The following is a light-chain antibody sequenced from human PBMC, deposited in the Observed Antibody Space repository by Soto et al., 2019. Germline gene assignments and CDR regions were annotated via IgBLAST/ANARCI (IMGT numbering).Light chain of an antibody. V-gene: IGKV3-20*01. CDR1: QSVNSIY. CDR2: AAS. Sequence: VLTQSPGTLSLSPGERATLSCRASQSVNSIYLAWYQQKYGQAPRVLIYAASTRATGVPDRFSGSGSGTDFNLTISRLEPEDSALYHCHQYGISPQTFGQGTKLEI. CDR3: HQYGISPQT. J-gene: IGKJ1*01.